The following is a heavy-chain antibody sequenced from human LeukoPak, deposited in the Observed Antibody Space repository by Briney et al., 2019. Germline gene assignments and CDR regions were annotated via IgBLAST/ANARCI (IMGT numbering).Heavy chain of an antibody. CDR3: AREGTTGTMGAFDI. J-gene: IGHJ3*02. V-gene: IGHV1-18*01. Sequence: GASVKVSCKASGGTFSSYAISWVRQAPGQGLEWMGWISAYNGNTSYAQKLQGRVTMTTDTSTSTAYMELRSLRSDDTAVYYCAREGTTGTMGAFDIWGQGTMVTVSS. D-gene: IGHD1-1*01. CDR1: GGTFSSYA. CDR2: ISAYNGNT.